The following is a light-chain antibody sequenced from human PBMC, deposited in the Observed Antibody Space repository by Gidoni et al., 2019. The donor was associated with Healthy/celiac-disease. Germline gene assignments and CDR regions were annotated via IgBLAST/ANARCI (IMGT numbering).Light chain of an antibody. CDR3: MQALQTPLT. CDR1: QRLLHSNGYNN. Sequence: EIVMTQSPLSLPVTPGEPASISCRSSQRLLHSNGYNNMDWYLQKPGRSPQLLICLGSNRASGVPDRFSGSGSGTDFTLKISRVEAEDVRVYYCMQALQTPLTFGGGTKVEIK. CDR2: LGS. J-gene: IGKJ4*01. V-gene: IGKV2-28*01.